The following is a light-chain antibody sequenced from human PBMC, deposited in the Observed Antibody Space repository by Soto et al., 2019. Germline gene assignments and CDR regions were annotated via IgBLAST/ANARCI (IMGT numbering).Light chain of an antibody. V-gene: IGKV1-5*03. Sequence: DIQMTQSPSTLSASVGDRVTITCRASQTISTWLAWYQLKPGKAPKLLIYKASTLETGVPARFSGSGSGTEFSLTISSLQSDDFATYYCQQYSGSPLTFGGGTKVEIK. CDR2: KAS. CDR1: QTISTW. CDR3: QQYSGSPLT. J-gene: IGKJ4*01.